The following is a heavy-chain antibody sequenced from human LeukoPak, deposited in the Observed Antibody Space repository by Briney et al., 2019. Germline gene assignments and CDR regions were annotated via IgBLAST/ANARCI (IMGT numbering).Heavy chain of an antibody. V-gene: IGHV4-59*02. J-gene: IGHJ6*03. D-gene: IGHD2-21*02. CDR1: GGSVSGDS. CDR2: IYYTGGT. Sequence: SETLSLTCTVSGGSVSGDSWTWIRQPAGKGLEWIGYIYYTGGTNYNPSLKSRVAMSVDTSKNQFSLKLTSLTAADTAVYYCARNGFRTYCGDGCYSDYMDVWGQGTTVTVAS. CDR3: ARNGFRTYCGDGCYSDYMDV.